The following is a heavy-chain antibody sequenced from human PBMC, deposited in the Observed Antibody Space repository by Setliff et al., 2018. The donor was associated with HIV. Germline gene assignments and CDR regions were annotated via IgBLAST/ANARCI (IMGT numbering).Heavy chain of an antibody. J-gene: IGHJ5*02. CDR2: INPSTSEV. CDR3: VRDQIGDVQVAGTWGT. D-gene: IGHD6-19*01. V-gene: IGHV5-51*03. Sequence: PGVSLKISCKASGYKFTSYWVGWVRQMPGRGLEWMGFINPSTSEVRYRPSLQGPVTMSVDKSISTAFLQWNSLAAADTAMYYCVRDQIGDVQVAGTWGTWGQGTLVTVSS. CDR1: GYKFTSYW.